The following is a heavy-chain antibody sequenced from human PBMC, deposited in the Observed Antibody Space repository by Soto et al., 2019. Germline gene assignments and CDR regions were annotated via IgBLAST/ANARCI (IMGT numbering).Heavy chain of an antibody. J-gene: IGHJ4*02. D-gene: IGHD5-18*01. V-gene: IGHV1-69*04. CDR1: GGTFSSYT. CDR2: IIPILGIA. Sequence: ASVKVSCKASGGTFSSYTISWVRQAPGQGLEWMGRIIPILGIANYAQKFQGRVTITADKSTSTAYMELSSLRSEDTAVYYCARDFRASTAMGNYYFDYWGQGTLVTVSS. CDR3: ARDFRASTAMGNYYFDY.